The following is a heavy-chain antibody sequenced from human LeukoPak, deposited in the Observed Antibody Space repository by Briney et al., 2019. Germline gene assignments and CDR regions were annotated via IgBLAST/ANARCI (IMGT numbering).Heavy chain of an antibody. V-gene: IGHV3-23*01. CDR2: ISGSGGST. J-gene: IGHJ4*02. CDR3: AKDRNVLRFLEWFSAVDY. Sequence: GGSLRLSCAASGFTFSSYAMSWVRQAPGKGLEWVSAISGSGGSTYYADSVKGRFTISRDNSKNTLYLQMNSLRAEDTAAYYCAKDRNVLRFLEWFSAVDYWGQGTLVTVSS. CDR1: GFTFSSYA. D-gene: IGHD3-3*01.